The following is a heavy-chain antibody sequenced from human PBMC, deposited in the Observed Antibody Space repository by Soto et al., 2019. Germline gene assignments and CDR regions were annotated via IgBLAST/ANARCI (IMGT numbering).Heavy chain of an antibody. J-gene: IGHJ1*01. CDR2: ISGSGGST. D-gene: IGHD3-22*01. CDR1: GFTFSSYA. CDR3: AKEGRDYYDSSGYYQFAEYFQH. Sequence: PGGSLRLSCAASGFTFSSYAMSWVRQATGKGLEWVSAISGSGGSTYYADSVKGRFTISRDNSKNTLYLQMNSLRAEDTAVYYCAKEGRDYYDSSGYYQFAEYFQHWGQGTLVTVSS. V-gene: IGHV3-23*01.